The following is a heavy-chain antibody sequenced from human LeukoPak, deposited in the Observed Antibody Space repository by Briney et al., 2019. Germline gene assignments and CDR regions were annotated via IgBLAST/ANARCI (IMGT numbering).Heavy chain of an antibody. CDR1: GGTFSSYA. J-gene: IGHJ6*02. V-gene: IGHV1-69*04. D-gene: IGHD2-2*01. Sequence: GASVKVSCKASGGTFSSYAISWVRQAPGQGLEWMGRIIPIFGIANYAQKFQGRATITADKSTSTAYMELSSLRSEDTAVYYCARGGNCSSTSCQTYYYYGMDVWGQGTTVTVS. CDR3: ARGGNCSSTSCQTYYYYGMDV. CDR2: IIPIFGIA.